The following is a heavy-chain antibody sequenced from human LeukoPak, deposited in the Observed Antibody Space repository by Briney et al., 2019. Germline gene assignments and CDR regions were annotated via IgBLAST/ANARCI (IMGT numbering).Heavy chain of an antibody. D-gene: IGHD3-10*01. V-gene: IGHV1-8*03. J-gene: IGHJ6*03. CDR1: VYTFTSYD. CDR2: MNPNSGNT. Sequence: ASVKVSCKAPVYTFTSYDINWVRQATGQGLEWMGWMNPNSGNTGYAQKFQGRVTITRNTPISTAYMELSSLRSEDTAVYYCARGRLLWFGELGYYMDVWGKGTTVTVSS. CDR3: ARGRLLWFGELGYYMDV.